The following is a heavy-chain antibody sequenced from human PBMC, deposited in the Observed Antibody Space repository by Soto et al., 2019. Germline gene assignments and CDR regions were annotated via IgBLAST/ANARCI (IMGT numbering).Heavy chain of an antibody. J-gene: IGHJ4*02. D-gene: IGHD3-10*01. Sequence: PSETLSLTCTFSSGSIISHNWSWIRQPAGKGLEWIGRIYTSGNTNYNPSLKSRVTMSIDTSKNQFSLKLSSVTAADTAVYYCAREYYTSRELRLDYWGQGTLVTVSS. CDR1: SGSIISHN. CDR2: IYTSGNT. V-gene: IGHV4-4*07. CDR3: AREYYTSRELRLDY.